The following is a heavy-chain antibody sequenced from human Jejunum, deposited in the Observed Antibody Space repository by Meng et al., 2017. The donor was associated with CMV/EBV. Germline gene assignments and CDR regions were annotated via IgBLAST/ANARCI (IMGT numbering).Heavy chain of an antibody. Sequence: SGVSISRYYLTWIRQSPGRSLEWIGYISHSGGTSRNPSLKSRVTMSADTSKSQLSLTLTSVTAADTAVYYCARLCGSSSDSPFDPWGQGTLVTVSS. CDR3: ARLCGSSSDSPFDP. J-gene: IGHJ5*02. CDR2: ISHSGGT. D-gene: IGHD6-6*01. V-gene: IGHV4-59*01. CDR1: GVSISRYY.